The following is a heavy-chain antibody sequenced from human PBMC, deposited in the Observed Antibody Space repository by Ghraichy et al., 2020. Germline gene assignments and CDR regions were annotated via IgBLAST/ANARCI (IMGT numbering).Heavy chain of an antibody. D-gene: IGHD6-19*01. CDR3: AKEPSIAVASYWYFDL. V-gene: IGHV3-23*01. CDR2: ISGSGGST. Sequence: GESLNISCAASGLTFNNYAMSWVRQAPGKGLEWVSSISGSGGSTYYADSVKGRFTISRANPKNTLYLQMSSLRAEDTAVYYCAKEPSIAVASYWYFDLWGRGSLVTVSS. CDR1: GLTFNNYA. J-gene: IGHJ2*01.